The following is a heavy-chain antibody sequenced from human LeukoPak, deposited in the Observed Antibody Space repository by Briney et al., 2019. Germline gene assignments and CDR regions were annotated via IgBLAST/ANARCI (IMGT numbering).Heavy chain of an antibody. J-gene: IGHJ4*02. CDR3: ATPITIFGVVPRDY. CDR1: GFTFSDYY. Sequence: GGSLRLSCAASGFTFSDYYMSWIRQAPGKGLEWVSYISSSGSTIYYADSVKGRFTISRDNSKNTLYLQMNSLRAEDTAVYYCATPITIFGVVPRDYWGQGTLITVSS. CDR2: ISSSGSTI. V-gene: IGHV3-11*04. D-gene: IGHD3-3*01.